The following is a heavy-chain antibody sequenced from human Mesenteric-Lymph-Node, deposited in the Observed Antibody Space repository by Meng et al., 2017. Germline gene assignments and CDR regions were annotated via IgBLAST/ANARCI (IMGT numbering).Heavy chain of an antibody. V-gene: IGHV1-2*06. CDR3: AREGGDSYGYGYLDY. CDR2: INPSTGGT. Sequence: QGQLVHSGAEVKKPADSVKATCGTSGYTFTGYYFHWVRQAPGQGLEWMGRINPSTGGTDYAQKFQGRITMTRDSSISTAYMELSRLRSDDTAFYYCAREGGDSYGYGYLDYWGQGTLVTVSS. CDR1: GYTFTGYY. J-gene: IGHJ4*02. D-gene: IGHD5-18*01.